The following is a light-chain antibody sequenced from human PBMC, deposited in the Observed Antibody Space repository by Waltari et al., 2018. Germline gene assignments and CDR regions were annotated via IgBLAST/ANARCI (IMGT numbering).Light chain of an antibody. Sequence: QLVLTQSPSASASLGASVKLTCPLSSGHSSNVIAWLQQQPEKGPRFLMKVNSDGSHRKGDAIPDRFSGSSSGAERYLSISSLQSEDEADYFCQTGGHGTWVFGGGTKLTVL. J-gene: IGLJ3*02. CDR2: VNSDGSH. CDR3: QTGGHGTWV. CDR1: SGHSSNV. V-gene: IGLV4-69*01.